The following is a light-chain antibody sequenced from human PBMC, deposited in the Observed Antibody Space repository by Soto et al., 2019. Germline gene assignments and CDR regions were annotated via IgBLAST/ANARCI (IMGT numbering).Light chain of an antibody. CDR3: QQCRNWPLT. Sequence: EIVMTQSPATLSASPGERATLSCKAGQNVYNNLAWYQQRPGQPPRLLIYDASTRATGISARFTGSGYGTEFTLTLSSLQSEDFAVYFCQQCRNWPLTFGGGTKVEIK. CDR1: QNVYNN. V-gene: IGKV3-15*01. J-gene: IGKJ4*01. CDR2: DAS.